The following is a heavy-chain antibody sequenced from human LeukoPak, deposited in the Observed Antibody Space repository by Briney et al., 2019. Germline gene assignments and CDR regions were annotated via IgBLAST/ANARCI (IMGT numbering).Heavy chain of an antibody. CDR1: GFTFSSYD. J-gene: IGHJ3*02. CDR2: IGTAGDT. D-gene: IGHD6-13*01. V-gene: IGHV3-13*01. Sequence: GGSLRLSCAASGFTFSSYDMLWVRQATGKGLEWVSTIGTAGDTYYPGSVKGRFTISRENAKNSLFLQVNSLRDGDTAVYYCARGGVAAGYAFDIWGQGTMVTVSS. CDR3: ARGGVAAGYAFDI.